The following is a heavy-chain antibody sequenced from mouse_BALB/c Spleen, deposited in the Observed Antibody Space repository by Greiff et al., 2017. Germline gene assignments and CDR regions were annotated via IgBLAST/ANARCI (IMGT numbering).Heavy chain of an antibody. CDR3: ARTVVARRYFDY. J-gene: IGHJ2*01. CDR2: ILPGSGST. CDR1: GYTFSSYW. Sequence: QVQLQQSGAELMKPGASVKISCKATGYTFSSYWIEWVKQRPGHGLEWIGEILPGSGSTNYNEKFKGKATFTADTSSNTAYMQLSSLTSEDSAVYYCARTVVARRYFDYWGQGTTLTVSS. V-gene: IGHV1-9*01. D-gene: IGHD1-1*01.